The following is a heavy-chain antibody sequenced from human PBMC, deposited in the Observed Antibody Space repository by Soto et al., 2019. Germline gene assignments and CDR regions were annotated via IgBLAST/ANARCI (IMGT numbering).Heavy chain of an antibody. V-gene: IGHV6-1*01. D-gene: IGHD5-12*01. CDR3: ANDHPYSLDY. Sequence: SENLGLSSLISLHSNSLYIAACNWIRQSPSRGVEWLGRTYYRSKWYYDYAESVKSRIIISVDTSKNQFSLQLNSVTPEDAAVYYCANDHPYSLDYWGQGTQVTVS. CDR1: LHSNSLYIAA. CDR2: TYYRSKWYY. J-gene: IGHJ4*01.